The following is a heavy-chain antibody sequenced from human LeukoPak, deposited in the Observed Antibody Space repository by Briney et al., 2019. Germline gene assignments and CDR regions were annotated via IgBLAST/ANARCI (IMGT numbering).Heavy chain of an antibody. Sequence: GGSLRLSCAASGFTFSDYHMSWIRQAPGKGLEWVSYISSSGSTIYYADSVKGRFTISRDNAKNSLYLQMNSLRAEDTAVYYCAREGSSSGRDYYGMDVWGQGTTVTVSS. CDR2: ISSSGSTI. CDR1: GFTFSDYH. V-gene: IGHV3-11*01. CDR3: AREGSSSGRDYYGMDV. D-gene: IGHD6-13*01. J-gene: IGHJ6*02.